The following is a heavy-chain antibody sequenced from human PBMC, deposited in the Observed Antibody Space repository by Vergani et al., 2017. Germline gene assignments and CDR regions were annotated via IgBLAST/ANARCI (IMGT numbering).Heavy chain of an antibody. CDR2: ISYDGSNK. J-gene: IGHJ3*02. CDR1: GFTFSSYG. Sequence: QVQLVESGGGVVQPGRSLRLSCAASGFTFSSYGMHWVRQAPGKGLEWVAVISYDGSNKYYADSVKGRFTIARDNAKNSLYLQMNSLRAEDTAVYYCARDFYYDSSGYSPPDAFDIWGQGTMVTVSS. D-gene: IGHD3-22*01. V-gene: IGHV3-30*03. CDR3: ARDFYYDSSGYSPPDAFDI.